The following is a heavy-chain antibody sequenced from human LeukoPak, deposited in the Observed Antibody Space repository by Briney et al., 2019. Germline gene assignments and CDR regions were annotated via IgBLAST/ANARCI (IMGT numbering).Heavy chain of an antibody. CDR3: ARERGYSGSYLRDAFDI. D-gene: IGHD1-26*01. CDR2: IFYSGST. Sequence: SETLSLTCTVSGGSISTSNYYWGWIRQPPGKGLEWIGNIFYSGSTYYGPSLKSRLSISLDTSRNQFSLKLNSVTAADTAVYYCARERGYSGSYLRDAFDIWGQGTMVTVSS. CDR1: GGSISTSNYY. J-gene: IGHJ3*02. V-gene: IGHV4-39*07.